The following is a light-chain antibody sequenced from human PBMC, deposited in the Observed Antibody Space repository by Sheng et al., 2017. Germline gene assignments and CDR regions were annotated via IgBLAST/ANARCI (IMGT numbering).Light chain of an antibody. Sequence: QSVLTQPPSVSGAPGQRVTISCTGSSSNIGAGYDVHWYQQLPGTAPKLLIYGNSNRPSGVPDRFSGSKSGTSASLAITGLQAEDEADYYCQSYDRSLNVLFGGGTKLTVL. CDR3: QSYDRSLNVL. J-gene: IGLJ2*01. CDR2: GNS. CDR1: SSNIGAGYD. V-gene: IGLV1-40*01.